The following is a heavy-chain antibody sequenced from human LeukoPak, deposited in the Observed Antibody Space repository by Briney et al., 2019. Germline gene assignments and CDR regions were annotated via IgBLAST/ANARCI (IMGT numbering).Heavy chain of an antibody. CDR1: GFTFSSYG. Sequence: PWGSLRLSCAASGFTFSSYGMHWVRQAPGKGLEWVAVISYDGSNKYYADSVKGRFTISRGNSKNTLYLQMNSLRAEDTAVYYCAKGESTLDYWGQGTLVTVSS. CDR3: AKGESTLDY. D-gene: IGHD3-10*01. J-gene: IGHJ4*02. V-gene: IGHV3-30*18. CDR2: ISYDGSNK.